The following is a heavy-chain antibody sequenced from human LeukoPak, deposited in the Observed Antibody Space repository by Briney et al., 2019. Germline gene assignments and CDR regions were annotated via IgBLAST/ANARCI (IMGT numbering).Heavy chain of an antibody. CDR1: GYSFTDYY. V-gene: IGHV1-2*02. CDR2: INPNSGGT. Sequence: ASVKVSCKTSGYSFTDYYMHWVRQAPGQGLEWMGWINPNSGGTSSAQKFQGRVTMTRDTSITTVYMEVSWLTSDDTTIYYCARADRLHGGPYLIGPWGQGTLVTVSS. D-gene: IGHD2-21*01. J-gene: IGHJ5*02. CDR3: ARADRLHGGPYLIGP.